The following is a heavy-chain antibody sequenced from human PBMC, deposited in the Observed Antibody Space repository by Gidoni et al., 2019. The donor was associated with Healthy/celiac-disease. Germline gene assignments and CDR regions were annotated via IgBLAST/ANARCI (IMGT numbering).Heavy chain of an antibody. CDR3: ARRYYDILTGYYSWAFDY. J-gene: IGHJ4*02. V-gene: IGHV5-51*01. CDR2: IYPGDSDT. Sequence: EVQLVQSGAEVKKPGESLKISCKGSGYSFTSYWIGGVRQLPGKGLEWMGIIYPGDSDTRYSPSFQGQVTISADKSISTAYRQWSSLKASDTAMYYCARRYYDILTGYYSWAFDYWGQGTLVTVSS. D-gene: IGHD3-9*01. CDR1: GYSFTSYW.